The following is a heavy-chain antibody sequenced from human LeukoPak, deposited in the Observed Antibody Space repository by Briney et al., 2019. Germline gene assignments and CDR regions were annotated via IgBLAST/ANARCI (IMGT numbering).Heavy chain of an antibody. CDR3: AKEYSSGWYYFDY. V-gene: IGHV3-23*01. D-gene: IGHD6-19*01. CDR2: ISGSDGST. J-gene: IGHJ4*02. Sequence: QPGGSLRLSCAASGFTFSSYAMSWVRQAPGKGLEWVSTISGSDGSTYYADSVKGRFTISRDNSKNTLYLQMNSLRAEDTAVYYCAKEYSSGWYYFDYWGQGTLVTVSS. CDR1: GFTFSSYA.